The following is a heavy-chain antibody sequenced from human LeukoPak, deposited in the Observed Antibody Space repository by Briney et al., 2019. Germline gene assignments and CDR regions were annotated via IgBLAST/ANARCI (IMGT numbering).Heavy chain of an antibody. CDR1: GFTFSSYA. CDR2: ISGSGGRT. J-gene: IGHJ4*02. D-gene: IGHD2-2*02. V-gene: IGHV3-23*01. CDR3: TKGSNTWPSLFDY. Sequence: GGTLRLSCAASGFTFSSYAMSWVRQVPGKGLEWVTSISGSGGRTYYADSVKGRFAISRDNNKNSLYLQMTSLRTEDTALYYCTKGSNTWPSLFDYWGQGTLVTVSS.